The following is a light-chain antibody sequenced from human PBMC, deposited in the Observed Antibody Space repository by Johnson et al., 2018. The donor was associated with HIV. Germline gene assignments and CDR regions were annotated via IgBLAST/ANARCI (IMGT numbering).Light chain of an antibody. Sequence: QAVLTQPPSVSAAPGQKVTISCSGSSSNIGNNYVSWYQQLPGTAPKLLIYDNNKRPSGIPDRFSGSKSGTSASLPISGLQAEDEADYYGAAWDDSLNGHVFGTGTKVTVL. CDR3: AAWDDSLNGHV. CDR2: DNN. CDR1: SSNIGNNY. J-gene: IGLJ1*01. V-gene: IGLV1-51*01.